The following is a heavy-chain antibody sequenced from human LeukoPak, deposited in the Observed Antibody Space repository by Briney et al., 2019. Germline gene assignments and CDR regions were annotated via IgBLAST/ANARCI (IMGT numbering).Heavy chain of an antibody. CDR1: GAFIMSHVY. V-gene: IGHV4-59*11. J-gene: IGHJ5*02. CDR2: IHRGGTT. Sequence: SETLSLTCAVSGAFIMSHVYWNWIRQPPGKGLEWIGFIHRGGTTNYNPSLEGRVAISVDTSKNQFSLPLTSVTDADTAVYYCARNTNGLGDVNWFAPWGQGTLATVSS. CDR3: ARNTNGLGDVNWFAP. D-gene: IGHD2-8*01.